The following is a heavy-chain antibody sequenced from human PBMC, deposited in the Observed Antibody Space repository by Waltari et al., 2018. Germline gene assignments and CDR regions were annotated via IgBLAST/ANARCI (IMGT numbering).Heavy chain of an antibody. CDR2: FYTSGST. CDR1: GGTISSGSYY. J-gene: IGHJ4*02. CDR3: ARDSPGIAAAGHY. Sequence: QVQLQESGPGLVKPSQTPSLTCTVSGGTISSGSYYWSWIRQPAGKGLEWIGRFYTSGSTYYNPSLKSRVTISVDTSKNQFSLKLSSVTAADTAVYYCARDSPGIAAAGHYWGQGTLVTVSS. V-gene: IGHV4-61*02. D-gene: IGHD6-13*01.